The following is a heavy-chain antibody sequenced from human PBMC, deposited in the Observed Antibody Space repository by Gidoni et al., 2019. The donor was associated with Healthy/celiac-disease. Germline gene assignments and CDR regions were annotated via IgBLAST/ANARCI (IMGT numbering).Heavy chain of an antibody. CDR2: IYPGDSDT. CDR3: ARHPGYSSGWYLDY. J-gene: IGHJ4*02. CDR1: GYTFTSYC. Sequence: EVQLVQSGAEVNKPGEPLKISCKGPGYTFTSYCIGWVRQLPGKGLEWMGIIYPGDSDTRYSPSFQGQVTISADKSISTAYLQWSSLKASDTAMYYCARHPGYSSGWYLDYWGQGTLVTVSS. V-gene: IGHV5-51*01. D-gene: IGHD6-19*01.